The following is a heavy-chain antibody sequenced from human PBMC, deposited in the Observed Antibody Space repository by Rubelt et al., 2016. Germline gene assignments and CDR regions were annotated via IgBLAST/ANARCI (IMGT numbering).Heavy chain of an antibody. Sequence: VQLVESGGGLVQPGGSLRLSCAASGFTFSSYSMNWVRQAPGKGLEWVSYISSSTSTTYSAGSVKGRFTISRDNAKNSLYLQMNSLRAEDTAVYFCARRIAAPRVGAFDIWGQGTMVTVSS. CDR2: ISSSTSTT. D-gene: IGHD6-13*01. J-gene: IGHJ3*02. V-gene: IGHV3-48*04. CDR1: GFTFSSYS. CDR3: ARRIAAPRVGAFDI.